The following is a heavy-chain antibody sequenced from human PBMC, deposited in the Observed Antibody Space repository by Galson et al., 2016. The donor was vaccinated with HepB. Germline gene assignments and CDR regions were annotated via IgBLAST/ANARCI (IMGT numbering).Heavy chain of an antibody. V-gene: IGHV3-21*01. D-gene: IGHD2-2*01. CDR3: ARAMGQYQLLPFAMNV. Sequence: SLRLSCAASGFSFSTSAVTWVRQAPGKGLEWLSSISSSSDYIHYADSVKGRFTISRDNAKNSLYLHLSSLRVDDTAVYYCARAMGQYQLLPFAMNVWGQGTMVAVSS. CDR2: ISSSSDYI. J-gene: IGHJ6*02. CDR1: GFSFSTSA.